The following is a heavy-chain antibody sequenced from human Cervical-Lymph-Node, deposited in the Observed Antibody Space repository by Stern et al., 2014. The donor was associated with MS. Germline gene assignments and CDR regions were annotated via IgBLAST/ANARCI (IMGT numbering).Heavy chain of an antibody. D-gene: IGHD4-23*01. J-gene: IGHJ1*01. CDR1: GFTFSSYG. CDR3: AREGGNTAEYFQH. V-gene: IGHV3-33*01. Sequence: VQLVQSGGGVVQPGRSLRLSCAASGFTFSSYGMHWVRQAPGQGLEWVAIIWYDGSNKYYADSVKGRFTISRDNSKNTLYLQMNSLRAEDTALYYCAREGGNTAEYFQHWGQGTLVTVSS. CDR2: IWYDGSNK.